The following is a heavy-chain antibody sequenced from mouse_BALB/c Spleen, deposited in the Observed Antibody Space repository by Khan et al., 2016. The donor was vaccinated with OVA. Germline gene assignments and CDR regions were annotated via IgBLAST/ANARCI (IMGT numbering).Heavy chain of an antibody. V-gene: IGHV1S136*01. Sequence: VQLQQSGPEPVKPGASVKMSCTASGYTYTNYVMHRVKQKPGQGPDWIGETNPYNDGTKYNEKFKGKATLTSDKSSSTAYMALSSLTSEDYAVCYCARYGTSADYAVDYWGQGTSVTVSS. CDR1: GYTYTNYV. D-gene: IGHD1-1*01. J-gene: IGHJ4*01. CDR2: TNPYNDGT. CDR3: ARYGTSADYAVDY.